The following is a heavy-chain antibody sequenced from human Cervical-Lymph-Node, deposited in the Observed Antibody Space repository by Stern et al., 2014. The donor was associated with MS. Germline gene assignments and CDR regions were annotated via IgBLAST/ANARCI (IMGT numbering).Heavy chain of an antibody. CDR3: ARVRYDFRKGLDV. Sequence: VPLEESGAAVKKPGAAVKVSCKTSGYTFTGYYVHWGRLAPGQGLEWMGRSNPHSGDTKYSQKCQGRVTMPRDTSITTHYMELSRLRSDDTAVYYCARVRYDFRKGLDVWVQGTTVTVSS. CDR2: SNPHSGDT. V-gene: IGHV1-2*06. J-gene: IGHJ6*02. CDR1: GYTFTGYY. D-gene: IGHD3-3*01.